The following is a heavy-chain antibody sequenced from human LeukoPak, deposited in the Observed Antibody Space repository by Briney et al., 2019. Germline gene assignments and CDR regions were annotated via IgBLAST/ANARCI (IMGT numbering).Heavy chain of an antibody. CDR2: ISYDGGNR. Sequence: PGGSLRLSCVASGSSFNSYAIHWVRQAPGKGLEWVAVISYDGGNRYYADSLKGRFTISRDNSKNTLYLQINSLRVEDTAVYYCARSRDSGSYHTLDYWGQGTLVTVSS. V-gene: IGHV3-30-3*01. D-gene: IGHD1-26*01. J-gene: IGHJ4*02. CDR1: GSSFNSYA. CDR3: ARSRDSGSYHTLDY.